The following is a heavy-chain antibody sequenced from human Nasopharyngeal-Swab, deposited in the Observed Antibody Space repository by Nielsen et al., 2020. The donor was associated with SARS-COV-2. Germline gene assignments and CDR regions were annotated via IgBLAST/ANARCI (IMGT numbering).Heavy chain of an antibody. Sequence: GESLKISCAASGFSLSEYSMTWVRQAPGKGPEWISYITGSSSAVYYADSVKGRFTISRDNVENSLYLQMSSLRAEDTAVYYCARDWPSTAAPTAWFDPWGQGTLVTVSS. CDR3: ARDWPSTAAPTAWFDP. J-gene: IGHJ5*02. V-gene: IGHV3-48*01. CDR2: ITGSSSAV. D-gene: IGHD6-6*01. CDR1: GFSLSEYS.